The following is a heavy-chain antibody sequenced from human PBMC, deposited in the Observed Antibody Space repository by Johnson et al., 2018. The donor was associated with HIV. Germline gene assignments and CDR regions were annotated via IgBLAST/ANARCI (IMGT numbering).Heavy chain of an antibody. D-gene: IGHD6-19*01. V-gene: IGHV3-30-3*01. CDR2: ISYDGSNK. CDR1: GFTFSSYA. J-gene: IGHJ3*02. Sequence: QMLLVESGGGVVQPGRSLRLSCAASGFTFSSYAMHWVRQAPGKGLEWVAVISYDGSNKYYADSVKGRFTISRDNSKNTLYLQMNSLRAEDTAVYYCVGGGGQWLVQSAFDIWGRGTMVTVSS. CDR3: VGGGGQWLVQSAFDI.